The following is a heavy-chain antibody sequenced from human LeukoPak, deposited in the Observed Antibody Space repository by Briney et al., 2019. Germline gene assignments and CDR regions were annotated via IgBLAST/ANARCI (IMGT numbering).Heavy chain of an antibody. CDR2: IYHDGTS. Sequence: PSETLSLTCTVAGFSISKGFYWSWVRQPPGKGLEFIATIYHDGTSHYNPSLKSRATISVDTSRNQFSLNLASVTAADTAVYYCARDVSWDESFQRWGQGTLVTVSS. CDR3: ARDVSWDESFQR. J-gene: IGHJ1*01. V-gene: IGHV4-38-2*02. D-gene: IGHD1-26*01. CDR1: GFSISKGFY.